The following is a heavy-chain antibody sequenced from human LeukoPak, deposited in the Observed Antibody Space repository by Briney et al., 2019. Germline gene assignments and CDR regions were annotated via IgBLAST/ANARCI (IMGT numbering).Heavy chain of an antibody. CDR3: ARDGYYYDSSGYSGYFDY. D-gene: IGHD3-22*01. CDR1: GGSISSGSYY. J-gene: IGHJ4*02. Sequence: SETLSLTCTVSGGSISSGSYYWSWIRQPAGKGLEWIGRIYTSGSTNYNPSLKSRVTISVDTSKNQFSLKLSSVTAADTAVYYCARDGYYYDSSGYSGYFDYWGQGTLVTVSS. CDR2: IYTSGST. V-gene: IGHV4-61*02.